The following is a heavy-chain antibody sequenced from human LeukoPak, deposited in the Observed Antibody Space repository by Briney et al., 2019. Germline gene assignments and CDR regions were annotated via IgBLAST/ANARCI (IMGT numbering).Heavy chain of an antibody. CDR2: ISSSTSYI. Sequence: GGSLRLSCAASGFTFSVYSMNWVRQAPGKGLEWVSSISSSTSYIYYADSVKGRFTISRDDAKNSLYLQMNTLRAEDTAVYYCARESGSPDYWGQGTLVTVSS. D-gene: IGHD3-10*01. V-gene: IGHV3-21*01. CDR3: ARESGSPDY. CDR1: GFTFSVYS. J-gene: IGHJ4*02.